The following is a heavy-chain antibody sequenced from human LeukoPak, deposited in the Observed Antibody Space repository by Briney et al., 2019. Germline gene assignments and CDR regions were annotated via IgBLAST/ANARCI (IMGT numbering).Heavy chain of an antibody. V-gene: IGHV1-18*01. Sequence: ASVKVSCKASGYTFTSYGISWVRQAPGQGLEWMGWISAYNGNTNYAQKLQGRVTMTTDTSTSTAYMELRSLRSDDAAVYYCAREMGPLDDFWSGYFPYWGQGTLVTVSS. CDR2: ISAYNGNT. D-gene: IGHD3-3*01. CDR1: GYTFTSYG. CDR3: AREMGPLDDFWSGYFPY. J-gene: IGHJ4*02.